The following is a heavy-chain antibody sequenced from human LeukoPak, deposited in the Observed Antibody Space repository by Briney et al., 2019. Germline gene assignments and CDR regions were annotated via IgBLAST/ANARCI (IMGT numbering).Heavy chain of an antibody. CDR3: ASRSGWPNYFDY. D-gene: IGHD6-19*01. J-gene: IGHJ4*02. Sequence: SETLSLTCTVSGGSISSSSYYWGWIRQPPGKGLEWIGSIYYSGSTYYNPSLKSRVTISVDTSKNQFSLKLSSVTAADTAVYYCASRSGWPNYFDYWGQGTLVTVSS. CDR1: GGSISSSSYY. V-gene: IGHV4-39*07. CDR2: IYYSGST.